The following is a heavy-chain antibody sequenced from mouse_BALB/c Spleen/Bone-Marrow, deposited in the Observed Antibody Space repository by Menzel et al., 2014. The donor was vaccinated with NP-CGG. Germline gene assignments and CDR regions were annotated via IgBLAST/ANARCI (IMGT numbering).Heavy chain of an antibody. J-gene: IGHJ4*01. CDR3: ARHGEERPVLVMDY. CDR2: INNGGGST. Sequence: EVKLVESGGGLVEPGGSLKLSCAASGFTFIAYTMSWVRQTPEKRLEWVAYINNGGGSTYYPDTVKGRFTISRDNAKNTLYLQMSSLKSEDTAMYYCARHGEERPVLVMDYWGQGTSVTVSS. D-gene: IGHD2-14*01. V-gene: IGHV5-12-2*01. CDR1: GFTFIAYT.